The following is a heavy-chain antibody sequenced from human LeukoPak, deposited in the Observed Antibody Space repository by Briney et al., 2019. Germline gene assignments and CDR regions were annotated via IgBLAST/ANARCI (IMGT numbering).Heavy chain of an antibody. CDR3: ARDYYDSSGPYWGYYYYYMDV. J-gene: IGHJ6*03. CDR2: MNPNSGNT. V-gene: IGHV1-8*01. Sequence: ASVKVSCKASGYTFTSYDINWVRQATGQGLEWMGWMNPNSGNTGYAQKFQGRVTMTRNTSISTAYMELSRLRSEDTAVYYCARDYYDSSGPYWGYYYYYMDVWGKGTTVTISS. D-gene: IGHD3-22*01. CDR1: GYTFTSYD.